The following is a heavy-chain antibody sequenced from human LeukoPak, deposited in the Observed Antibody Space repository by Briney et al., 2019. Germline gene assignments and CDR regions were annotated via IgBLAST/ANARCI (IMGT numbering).Heavy chain of an antibody. V-gene: IGHV1-8*01. CDR1: GYTFTSYD. CDR3: ARLHWESGGIYFYYYMDV. D-gene: IGHD3-16*01. Sequence: ASVKVSCKASGYTFTSYDVNWVRQAPGQGLEWMASMNPNNGSTAYARKFQGRVTMTRDTSIGTAYLELSALRSEDTAVYYCARLHWESGGIYFYYYMDVWGKGTTVTVSS. CDR2: MNPNNGST. J-gene: IGHJ6*03.